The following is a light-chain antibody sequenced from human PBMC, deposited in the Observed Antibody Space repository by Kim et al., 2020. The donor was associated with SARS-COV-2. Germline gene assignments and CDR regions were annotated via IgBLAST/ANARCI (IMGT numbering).Light chain of an antibody. J-gene: IGKJ2*01. CDR1: QSISSN. CDR2: GSS. CDR3: QQSHSTPRT. V-gene: IGKV1-39*01. Sequence: SASVGDRVTITCRASQSISSNVNWYQHKAGKAPNVLIYGSSHLQGGVPARFSGSGSGTEFTLTISSLQPEDCASYYCQQSHSTPRTFGQGTKLEI.